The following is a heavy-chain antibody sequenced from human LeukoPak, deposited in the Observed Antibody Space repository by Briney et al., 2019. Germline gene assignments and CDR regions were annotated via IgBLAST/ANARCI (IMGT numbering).Heavy chain of an antibody. D-gene: IGHD5-12*01. Sequence: SETLSLTCTVSGDSMTSTSHFWDWIRQPPGKGLEWIGSIYYRGSTNYNPSLESRVTISVDTSKNRFSLKLSSVTAADTAVYYCARDRYSGYDGFGAFDIWGQGTMVTVSS. V-gene: IGHV4-39*07. CDR2: IYYRGST. CDR3: ARDRYSGYDGFGAFDI. CDR1: GDSMTSTSHF. J-gene: IGHJ3*02.